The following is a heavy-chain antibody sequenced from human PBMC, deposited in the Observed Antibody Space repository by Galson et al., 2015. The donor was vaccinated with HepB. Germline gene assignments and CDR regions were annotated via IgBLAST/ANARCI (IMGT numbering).Heavy chain of an antibody. J-gene: IGHJ6*03. CDR2: IWYDGSNK. V-gene: IGHV3-33*01. CDR1: GFTFSSYG. Sequence: SLRLSCAASGFTFSSYGMHWVRQAPGKGLEWVAVIWYDGSNKYYADSVKGRFTISRDNSKNTLYLQMNSLRAGDTAVYYCTRDHCSSTSCSRGLYYMDVWGKGTTVTVSS. CDR3: TRDHCSSTSCSRGLYYMDV. D-gene: IGHD2-2*01.